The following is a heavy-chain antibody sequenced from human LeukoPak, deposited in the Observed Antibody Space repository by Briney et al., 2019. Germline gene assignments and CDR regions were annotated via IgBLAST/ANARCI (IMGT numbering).Heavy chain of an antibody. D-gene: IGHD6-13*01. CDR2: IYYSGNT. CDR3: ARMGIAAAGSQGEIDY. CDR1: GGPLSSHY. J-gene: IGHJ4*02. Sequence: SETLSLTCTVSGGPLSSHYWSWIRQPPGKGLEWIGYIYYSGNTNYNPSLKSRVTISVDTSKNQFSLKLSSVTAADTAVYYCARMGIAAAGSQGEIDYWGQGTLVTVSS. V-gene: IGHV4-59*11.